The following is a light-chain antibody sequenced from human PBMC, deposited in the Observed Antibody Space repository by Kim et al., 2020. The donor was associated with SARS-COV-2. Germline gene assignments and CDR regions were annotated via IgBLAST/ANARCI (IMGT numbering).Light chain of an antibody. Sequence: LSASVGDRVTISCRASLSIDKWLAWYRQKPGKAPELLIYDASSLESGVPSRFSGNGYGTEFTLTISSLQHDDFATYYCQQYTTWTFGQGTKVDIK. CDR3: QQYTTWT. CDR1: LSIDKW. J-gene: IGKJ1*01. V-gene: IGKV1-5*01. CDR2: DAS.